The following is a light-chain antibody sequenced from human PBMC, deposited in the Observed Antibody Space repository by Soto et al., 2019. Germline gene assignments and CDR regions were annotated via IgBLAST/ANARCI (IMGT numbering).Light chain of an antibody. J-gene: IGKJ3*01. CDR1: QSVTNNF. Sequence: IVLTQSPGTLSLSPGERATLSCGASQSVTNNFLAWYQQKPGQAPRLLIYGASSRATGVPDRFSGSGSGPPFTLTISRLEHGDFAVYYCQQYGTPLFTFGPGTKVDIK. CDR3: QQYGTPLFT. V-gene: IGKV3-20*01. CDR2: GAS.